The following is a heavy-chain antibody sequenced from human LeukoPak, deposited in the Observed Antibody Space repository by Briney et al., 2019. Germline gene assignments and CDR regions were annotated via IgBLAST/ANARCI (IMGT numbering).Heavy chain of an antibody. CDR1: GFTFRSHA. V-gene: IGHV3-23*01. CDR3: AKVMTYYYDTSGLRGAFDI. J-gene: IGHJ3*02. D-gene: IGHD3-22*01. CDR2: IVGTGVSR. Sequence: GGSLRLSCAASGFTFRSHAMSWVRQAPGKGLEWVSSIVGTGVSRDYADSVKGRFTISRDNSKNTLYLQMNSLRAEDTAVYYCAKVMTYYYDTSGLRGAFDIWGQGTMVTVSS.